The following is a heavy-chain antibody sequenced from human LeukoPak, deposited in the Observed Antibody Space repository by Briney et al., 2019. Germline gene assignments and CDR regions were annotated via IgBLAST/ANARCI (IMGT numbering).Heavy chain of an antibody. CDR3: ARYKNVLLWFGELPAFDP. D-gene: IGHD3-10*01. J-gene: IGHJ5*02. Sequence: ASVKVSCKASGYTFTSYGISWVRQAPGQGLEWMGWISAYNGNTNYAQKLQGRVTMTTDTSMSTAYMELRSLRSDDTAVYYCARYKNVLLWFGELPAFDPWGQGTLVTVSS. CDR2: ISAYNGNT. CDR1: GYTFTSYG. V-gene: IGHV1-18*01.